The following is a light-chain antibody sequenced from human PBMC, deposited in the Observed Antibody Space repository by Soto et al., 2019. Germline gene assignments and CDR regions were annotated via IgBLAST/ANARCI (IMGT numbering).Light chain of an antibody. J-gene: IGKJ3*01. CDR2: AAS. CDR3: QLYGKSPKGLT. V-gene: IGKV3-20*01. CDR1: HTISSSY. Sequence: ESALTQSPGTLSLSPGERSTLSCRASHTISSSYLAWYQQKPGQAPRLLIYAASTRATDIPDRFSGSGSVTELALTTSILEPEDFAVYYCQLYGKSPKGLTLGPGTKVD.